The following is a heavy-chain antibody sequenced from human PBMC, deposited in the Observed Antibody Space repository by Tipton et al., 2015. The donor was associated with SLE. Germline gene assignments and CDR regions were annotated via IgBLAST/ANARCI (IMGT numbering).Heavy chain of an antibody. CDR3: ARDAAGLDY. CDR1: GFTFSDYA. Sequence: SGFTFSDYAMHWVRQAPGRGLEWVALTWHDGSDEYYGDSVRGRFTILRDNSKNTLYWQMHSLRVEDTAVYYCARDAAGLDYGGQGTPLTVAS. V-gene: IGHV3-33*01. J-gene: IGHJ4*02. CDR2: TWHDGSDE. D-gene: IGHD6-13*01.